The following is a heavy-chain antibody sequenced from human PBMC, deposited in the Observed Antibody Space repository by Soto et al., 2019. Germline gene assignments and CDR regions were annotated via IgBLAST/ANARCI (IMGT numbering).Heavy chain of an antibody. CDR2: IWYDGSNK. D-gene: IGHD6-19*01. CDR3: ARNSKVGSGWLNNWFDP. V-gene: IGHV3-33*01. CDR1: GFTFSSDG. Sequence: GGSLRLSCAASGFTFSSDGMHWVRQAPGKGLEWVAVIWYDGSNKYYADSVKGRFTISRDNSKNTLYLQMNSLRAEDTAVYYCARNSKVGSGWLNNWFDPWGQGTLVTVSS. J-gene: IGHJ5*02.